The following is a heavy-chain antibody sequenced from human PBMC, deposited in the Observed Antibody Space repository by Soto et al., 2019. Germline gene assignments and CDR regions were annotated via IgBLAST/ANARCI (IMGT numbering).Heavy chain of an antibody. V-gene: IGHV4-30-4*01. J-gene: IGHJ6*02. Sequence: SETLSLTCTVSGGSISSGDYYWSWIRQPPGKGLEWIGYSYYSGSTYYNPSLKSRVTISVDTAKNQFSLKLSSVTATDTAVYYCARERSTIFAQVAPYGMDVWGQGTTVTVSS. CDR1: GGSISSGDYY. CDR2: SYYSGST. CDR3: ARERSTIFAQVAPYGMDV. D-gene: IGHD3-3*01.